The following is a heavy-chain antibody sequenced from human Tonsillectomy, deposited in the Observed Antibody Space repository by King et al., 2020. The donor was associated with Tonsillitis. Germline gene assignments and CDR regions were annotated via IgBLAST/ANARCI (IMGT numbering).Heavy chain of an antibody. V-gene: IGHV1-18*04. CDR1: GYTFTNYA. D-gene: IGHD3-22*01. J-gene: IGHJ4*02. CDR2: ISTYNGNT. Sequence: QLVQSGAEVKKPGASVKVSCKASGYTFTNYAINWVRQAPGQGLEWMGWISTYNGNTNYAQKLQGRVTMTTDTSTSTAYMDLRSLRSDDTAVYYCAREGPYDTSGYYRFDYWGQGTLVTVSS. CDR3: AREGPYDTSGYYRFDY.